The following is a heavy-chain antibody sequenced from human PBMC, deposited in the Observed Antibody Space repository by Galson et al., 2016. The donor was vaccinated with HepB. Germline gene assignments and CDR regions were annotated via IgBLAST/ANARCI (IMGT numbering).Heavy chain of an antibody. J-gene: IGHJ6*02. D-gene: IGHD1-1*01. CDR1: GLTFGDYA. CDR2: INWNGGTT. Sequence: SLRLSCAASGLTFGDYAMSWVRQAPGKGLEWVSGINWNGGTTSYAESVKVRFTISRENAKKSLYLQMNSLRAEDTALYYCARDGNWNRGMDVWGQGTTVTVSS. V-gene: IGHV3-20*04. CDR3: ARDGNWNRGMDV.